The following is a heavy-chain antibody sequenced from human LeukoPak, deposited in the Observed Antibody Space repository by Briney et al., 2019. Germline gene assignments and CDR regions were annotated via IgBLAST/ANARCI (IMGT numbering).Heavy chain of an antibody. V-gene: IGHV4-38-2*02. CDR1: GYPISSGYY. CDR2: IYHSGST. D-gene: IGHD3-3*01. Sequence: SETLSLTCTVSGYPISSGYYWGWIRQPPGKGLEWIGSIYHSGSTYYNPSLKSRVTISVDTSKNQFSLKLSSVTAADTAVYYCARDYEGLHYYMDVWRKGTTVTVSS. J-gene: IGHJ6*03. CDR3: ARDYEGLHYYMDV.